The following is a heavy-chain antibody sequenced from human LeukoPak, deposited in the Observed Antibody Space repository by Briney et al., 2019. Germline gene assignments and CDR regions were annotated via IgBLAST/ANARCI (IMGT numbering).Heavy chain of an antibody. CDR3: AIDLFRAGYYYDSSGYYENWFDP. CDR1: GGSLSSGSYY. V-gene: IGHV4-61*02. J-gene: IGHJ5*02. CDR2: IYTSGST. Sequence: SETLSLTCTVSGGSLSSGSYYWSWIRQPAGKGLEWIGRIYTSGSTNYNPSLKTRVTISVDTSTNQLSLKLSSVADADTGVYYCAIDLFRAGYYYDSSGYYENWFDPWGQGTLVTVSS. D-gene: IGHD3-22*01.